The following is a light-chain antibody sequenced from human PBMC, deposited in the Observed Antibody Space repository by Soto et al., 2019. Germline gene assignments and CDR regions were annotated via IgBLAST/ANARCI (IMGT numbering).Light chain of an antibody. CDR1: QGISSY. CDR2: AAS. J-gene: IGKJ2*01. CDR3: QRYYSYPYT. V-gene: IGKV1-8*01. Sequence: AIRMTQSPSSFSASTGDRVTITCRASQGISSYLAWYQQKPGKAPKLLIYAASTLQSGVPSRFSGSGSGTDFTLTISCLQSEDFATYYCQRYYSYPYTFGQGTKVDIK.